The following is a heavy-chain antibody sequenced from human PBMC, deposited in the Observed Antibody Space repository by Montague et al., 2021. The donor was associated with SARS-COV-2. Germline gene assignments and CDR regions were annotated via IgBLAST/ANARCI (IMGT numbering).Heavy chain of an antibody. CDR1: GDSIRSSSYY. D-gene: IGHD6-19*01. J-gene: IGHJ4*02. CDR3: ARPVQPACGCGAIDS. Sequence: SETLSLTCTVAGDSIRSSSYYWGWIRQPPGRGLEWIGSSYYDGSTYYNPPFKSRVTISVDTSKTQFSLKLRAVTAADTAVYSCARPVQPACGCGAIDSWGQGTLVIVSS. V-gene: IGHV4-39*01. CDR2: SYYDGST.